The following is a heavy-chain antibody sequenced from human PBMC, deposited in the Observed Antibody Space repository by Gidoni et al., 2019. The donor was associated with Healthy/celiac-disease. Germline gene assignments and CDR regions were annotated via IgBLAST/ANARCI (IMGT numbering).Heavy chain of an antibody. J-gene: IGHJ5*02. CDR2: ISSSGSTI. CDR3: ASLNYVEWFDP. Sequence: EVQLVESGGGLVQPGGSLRLSCAASGFTFSSYEMNWVRQAPGKGLGWVSYISSSGSTIYYADSVKGRFTISRDNAKNSLYLQMNSLRAEDTAVYYCASLNYVEWFDPWGQGTLVTVSS. CDR1: GFTFSSYE. D-gene: IGHD1-7*01. V-gene: IGHV3-48*03.